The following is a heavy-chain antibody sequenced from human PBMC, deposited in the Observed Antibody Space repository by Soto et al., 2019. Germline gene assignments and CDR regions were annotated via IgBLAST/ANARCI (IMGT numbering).Heavy chain of an antibody. D-gene: IGHD2-2*01. V-gene: IGHV4-59*01. CDR1: GGSISSYY. Sequence: SETLSLTCTVSGGSISSYYWSWIRQPPGKGLEWIGYIHYSGSTNYNPSLKSRVSMSVDTSKNQFSLKLNSVTAADTAVYYCARGSGYCGSTSCYIFDPWGQGTLVTVSS. J-gene: IGHJ5*02. CDR3: ARGSGYCGSTSCYIFDP. CDR2: IHYSGST.